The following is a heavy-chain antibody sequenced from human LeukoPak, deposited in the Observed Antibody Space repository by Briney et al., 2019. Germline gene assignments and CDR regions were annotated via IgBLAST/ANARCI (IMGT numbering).Heavy chain of an antibody. Sequence: GGSLRLSCAAAGFTFSSYWMHWVRQAPGRGLVWVSRINSDGSSTNYADSVKGRFTISRDNAKNTLYLQMNSLRAEDTAVYYCARGRTTVVTLGGYWGQGTLVTVSS. D-gene: IGHD4-23*01. CDR1: GFTFSSYW. J-gene: IGHJ4*02. V-gene: IGHV3-74*01. CDR2: INSDGSST. CDR3: ARGRTTVVTLGGY.